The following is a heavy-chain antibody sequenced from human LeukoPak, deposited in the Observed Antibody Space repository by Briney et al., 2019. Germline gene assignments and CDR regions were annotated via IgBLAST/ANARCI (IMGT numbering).Heavy chain of an antibody. V-gene: IGHV1-2*06. CDR1: GYTFTGYY. D-gene: IGHD3-10*01. J-gene: IGHJ4*02. CDR3: ARGLYYGSGSYTFDS. Sequence: ASVKVSCKASGYTFTGYYMHWVRQAPGQGLEWMGRINPNSGGTNYAQKFQGRVTMTRDTSISTAYVELRRLRSDDTAVYYCARGLYYGSGSYTFDSWGQGTLVTVSS. CDR2: INPNSGGT.